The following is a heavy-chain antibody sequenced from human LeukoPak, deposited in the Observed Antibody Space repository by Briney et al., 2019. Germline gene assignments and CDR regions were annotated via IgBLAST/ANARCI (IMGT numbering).Heavy chain of an antibody. V-gene: IGHV3-48*01. Sequence: GGSLRLSCAASGFTFSSYSMNWVRQAPGKGLEWVSYISSSSTIYYGDSVKGRFTISRDNSKNTLYLQMNSLRGEDTTVYDCATDPPNFYEASGAYYKPKGDFWGQGSLVTVSS. J-gene: IGHJ4*02. D-gene: IGHD3-10*01. CDR1: GFTFSSYS. CDR3: ATDPPNFYEASGAYYKPKGDF. CDR2: ISSSSTI.